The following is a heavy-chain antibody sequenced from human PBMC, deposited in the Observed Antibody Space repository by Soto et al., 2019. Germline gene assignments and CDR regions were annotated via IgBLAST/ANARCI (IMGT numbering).Heavy chain of an antibody. CDR2: ISAYNGNT. CDR3: AREQPPGHFYVGMDV. D-gene: IGHD6-13*01. CDR1: GYTFATYG. V-gene: IGHV1-18*01. J-gene: IGHJ6*02. Sequence: QVQLVQSGAEVKEPGASVKVSCKASGYTFATYGISWVRQAPGQGLEWMGGISAYNGNTNYAGKLQGRLTMTTDTSTTTAYMELRSLRSDDTAVYYCAREQPPGHFYVGMDVWGQGTTVTVSS.